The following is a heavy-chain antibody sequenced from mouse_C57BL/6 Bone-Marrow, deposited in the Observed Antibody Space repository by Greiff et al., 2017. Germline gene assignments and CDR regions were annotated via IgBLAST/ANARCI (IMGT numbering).Heavy chain of an antibody. J-gene: IGHJ2*01. Sequence: QVQLKQSGPELVKPGASVKISCKASGYSFTSYYIHWVKQRPGQGLEWIGWIYPGSGNTKYNEKFKGKATLTADTSSSTAYMQLSSLTSEDSAVYYCAKSYYSNLDYWGQGTTLTVSS. V-gene: IGHV1-66*01. D-gene: IGHD2-5*01. CDR3: AKSYYSNLDY. CDR1: GYSFTSYY. CDR2: IYPGSGNT.